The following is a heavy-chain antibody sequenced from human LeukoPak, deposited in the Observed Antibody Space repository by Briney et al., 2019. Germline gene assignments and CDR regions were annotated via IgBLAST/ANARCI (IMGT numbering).Heavy chain of an antibody. D-gene: IGHD2-21*02. Sequence: SETLSLTCSVSGASISSDYWSWIRQPPGKGLEWIGNIYISETTKYNPSPRSRATISGDTSKNQFTLKLSSVTAADTAVYYCARHFPYCGGDCPYYYMDVWGKGTTVTVSS. CDR3: ARHFPYCGGDCPYYYMDV. V-gene: IGHV4-4*09. J-gene: IGHJ6*03. CDR1: GASISSDY. CDR2: IYISETT.